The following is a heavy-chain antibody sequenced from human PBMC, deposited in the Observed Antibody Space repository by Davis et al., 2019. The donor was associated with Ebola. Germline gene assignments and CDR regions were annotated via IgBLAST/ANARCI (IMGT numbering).Heavy chain of an antibody. Sequence: ASVKVSCKASGYTFTSYYMNWVRQAPGQGLEWMGLINPSGGSPSYAQKFQGRVTMTTDTSTSTAYMELRSLRSDDTAVYYCARDAMLRPHAFDIWGQGTMVTVSS. V-gene: IGHV1-46*01. CDR2: INPSGGSP. D-gene: IGHD5-12*01. CDR3: ARDAMLRPHAFDI. CDR1: GYTFTSYY. J-gene: IGHJ3*02.